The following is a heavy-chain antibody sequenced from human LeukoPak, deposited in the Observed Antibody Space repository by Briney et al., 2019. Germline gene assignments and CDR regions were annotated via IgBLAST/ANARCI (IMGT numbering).Heavy chain of an antibody. CDR2: IKQDGSEE. Sequence: GGSLRLSCAASGFTFSSYWMSWVRQAPGKGLEWVANIKQDGSEEYYVDSVKGRFTISRDNAKDSLSLQMNSLRVEDTAVYYCARNGRVLEWVYWYFDLWGRGTLVTVSS. D-gene: IGHD3-3*01. J-gene: IGHJ2*01. V-gene: IGHV3-7*01. CDR3: ARNGRVLEWVYWYFDL. CDR1: GFTFSSYW.